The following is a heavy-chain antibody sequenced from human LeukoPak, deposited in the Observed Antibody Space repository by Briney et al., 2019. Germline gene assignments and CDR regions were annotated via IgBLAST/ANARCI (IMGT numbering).Heavy chain of an antibody. V-gene: IGHV3-53*01. D-gene: IGHD5-24*01. CDR1: GFTFSSNY. CDR2: IYSGGST. J-gene: IGHJ4*02. CDR3: ARCKDAGWLQPDY. Sequence: GGSPRLSCAASGFTFSSNYMSWVRQAPGKGLEWVSVIYSGGSTYYADSVKGRFTISRDNSKNTLYLQMNSLRAEDTAVYYCARCKDAGWLQPDYWGQGTLVTVSS.